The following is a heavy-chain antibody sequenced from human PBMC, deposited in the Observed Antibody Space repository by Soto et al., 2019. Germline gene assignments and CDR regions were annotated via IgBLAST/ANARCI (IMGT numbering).Heavy chain of an antibody. CDR3: ASSQTYYYDSTGYYSIDY. D-gene: IGHD3-22*01. CDR1: GYTFTSYY. V-gene: IGHV1-46*01. CDR2: INPIGGST. J-gene: IGHJ4*02. Sequence: QVQLVLSGAEVKKPGASVKVACKASGYTFTSYYMHWVRQAPGQGLEWMGIINPIGGSTRYAQKFQGTATMPMDTSTSTVYRELSRLRAEDTAVYACASSQTYYYDSTGYYSIDYWGQGTLVTVCS.